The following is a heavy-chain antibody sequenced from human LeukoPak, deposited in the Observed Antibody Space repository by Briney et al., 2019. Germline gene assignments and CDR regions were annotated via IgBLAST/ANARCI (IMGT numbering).Heavy chain of an antibody. CDR1: GDSISSGDYY. V-gene: IGHV4-61*02. D-gene: IGHD6-19*01. Sequence: PSETLSLTCTVSGDSISSGDYYWSWIRQPAGKGLEWIGRISSSGSTNYSPSLKSRVTISVDTSKNQFSLKLSSVTAADTAVYYCARRFSRGWHFDYWGQGTLVTVSS. CDR2: ISSSGST. CDR3: ARRFSRGWHFDY. J-gene: IGHJ4*02.